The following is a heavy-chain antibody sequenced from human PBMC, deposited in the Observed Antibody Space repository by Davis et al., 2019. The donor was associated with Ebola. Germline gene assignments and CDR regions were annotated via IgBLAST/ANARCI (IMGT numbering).Heavy chain of an antibody. J-gene: IGHJ4*02. CDR1: GGSISSYY. Sequence: PSETLSLTCTVSGGSISSYYWSWIRQPPGKGLEWIGYIHYSGSTNYNPSLKSRVTISEDTSKNQFSLKLSSATAADTAVYYCARGAAAGTGYYFDYWGQGTLVTVSS. V-gene: IGHV4-59*01. CDR3: ARGAAAGTGYYFDY. D-gene: IGHD6-13*01. CDR2: IHYSGST.